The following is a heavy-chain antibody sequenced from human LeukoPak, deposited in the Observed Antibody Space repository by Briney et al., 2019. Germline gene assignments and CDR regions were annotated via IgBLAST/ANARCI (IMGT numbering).Heavy chain of an antibody. CDR1: GYTFTGYY. CDR2: INPNSGGT. J-gene: IGHJ4*02. V-gene: IGHV1-2*02. Sequence: ASVKVSCKASGYTFTGYYMHWVRQAPGQGLEWMGWINPNSGGTNYAQKFQGRVTMTRDTSTSTAYMELSRLRSDDTAVYYCARDDSTYYDFWSGYYRDYWGQGTLVTVSS. D-gene: IGHD3-3*01. CDR3: ARDDSTYYDFWSGYYRDY.